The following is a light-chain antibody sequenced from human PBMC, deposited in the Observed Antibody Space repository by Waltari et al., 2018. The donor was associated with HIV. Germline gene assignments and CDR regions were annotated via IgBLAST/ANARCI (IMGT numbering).Light chain of an antibody. CDR3: SSYTSSSTLNVV. J-gene: IGLJ2*01. Sequence: QSALTQPASVSGSPGQSITISCTGTSSDVGGYNYVSWYQQHPGKAPKLMIYEVSKRPSGFSNRFSGSKSGNTASLTISGLQAEDEADYYCSSYTSSSTLNVVFGGGTKLTVL. CDR1: SSDVGGYNY. V-gene: IGLV2-14*01. CDR2: EVS.